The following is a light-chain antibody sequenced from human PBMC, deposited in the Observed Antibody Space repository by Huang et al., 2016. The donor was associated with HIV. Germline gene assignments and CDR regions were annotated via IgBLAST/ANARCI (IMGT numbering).Light chain of an antibody. J-gene: IGKJ4*01. V-gene: IGKV2-30*02. CDR2: KVS. Sequence: DVVMTQSPLSLPVTLGQPASISCRSSQRLVHSDGNTYLNRFHQRPGQSPRRLIYKVSNRDSGVPDRYSGSWSGTDFTLKISRVEAEDVGVYYCMQGTHWPLTFGGGTKVEIK. CDR3: MQGTHWPLT. CDR1: QRLVHSDGNTY.